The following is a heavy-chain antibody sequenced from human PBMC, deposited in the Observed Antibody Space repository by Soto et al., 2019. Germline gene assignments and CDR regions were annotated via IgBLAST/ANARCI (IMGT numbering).Heavy chain of an antibody. CDR1: GGSFSGYY. Sequence: SETLSLTCAVYGGSFSGYYWSWIRQPPGKGLEWIGEINHSGSTNYNPSLKSRVTISVDTSKNQFSLKLSSVTAADTAVYYCASPKSIAAAATAPWGQGTLVTVSS. CDR3: ASPKSIAAAATAP. CDR2: INHSGST. V-gene: IGHV4-34*01. D-gene: IGHD6-13*01. J-gene: IGHJ5*02.